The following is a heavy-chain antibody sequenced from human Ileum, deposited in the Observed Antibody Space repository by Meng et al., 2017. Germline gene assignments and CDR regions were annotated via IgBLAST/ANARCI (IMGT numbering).Heavy chain of an antibody. CDR2: ISHSGSA. Sequence: DSGPGVVRPSGPLSLTWAVSSGSIISNTSWSWVRQPPGKGLEWIGQISHSGSAYYNPSLKSRVTMSVDKSKSQFSLMLTSVTAADTAIYYCARHGGYSQDFWGQGTLVTVSS. J-gene: IGHJ4*02. CDR3: ARHGGYSQDF. CDR1: SGSIISNTS. V-gene: IGHV4-4*02. D-gene: IGHD4-23*01.